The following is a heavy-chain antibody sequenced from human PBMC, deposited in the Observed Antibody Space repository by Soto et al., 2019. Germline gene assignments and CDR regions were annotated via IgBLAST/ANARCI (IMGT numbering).Heavy chain of an antibody. D-gene: IGHD3-10*01. CDR3: ARDGYNXSGSPYTVY. J-gene: IGHJ4*02. Sequence: LPLTCTVSGASISSYYWTWIRQPPGKGLEWIGYISDSGRTNYNPSLKSRAIVSSDTSKNQFSLNLRSVTAFDTAVYYCARDGYNXSGSPYTVYWGTGTQVSVFS. CDR1: GASISSYY. CDR2: ISDSGRT. V-gene: IGHV4-59*13.